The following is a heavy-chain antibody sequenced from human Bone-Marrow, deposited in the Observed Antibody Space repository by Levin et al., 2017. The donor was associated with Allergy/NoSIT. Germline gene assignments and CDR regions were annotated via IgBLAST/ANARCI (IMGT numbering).Heavy chain of an antibody. V-gene: IGHV3-33*01. CDR3: AREGWELLLGGYFDY. J-gene: IGHJ4*02. CDR1: GFTFSSYG. CDR2: IWYDGSNK. D-gene: IGHD1-26*01. Sequence: GESLKISCAASGFTFSSYGMHWVRQAPGKGLEWVAVIWYDGSNKYYADSVKGRFTISRDNSKNTLYLQMNSLRAEDTAVYYCAREGWELLLGGYFDYWGQGTLVTVSS.